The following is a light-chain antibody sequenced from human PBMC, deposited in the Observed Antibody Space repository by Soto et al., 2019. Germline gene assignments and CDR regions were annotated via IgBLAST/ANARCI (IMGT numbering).Light chain of an antibody. V-gene: IGLV2-11*01. CDR3: CSPAGTYIYV. J-gene: IGLJ1*01. CDR2: DVS. Sequence: QSALTQPRSVSGSPGQSVTISCSGTSSDVGGYNYVSWYQQHPDKAPKLLIYDVSKRPSGVPDRFSGFKSGNTASLTISGLQAEDEADSFCCSPAGTYIYVFGTGTKLTVL. CDR1: SSDVGGYNY.